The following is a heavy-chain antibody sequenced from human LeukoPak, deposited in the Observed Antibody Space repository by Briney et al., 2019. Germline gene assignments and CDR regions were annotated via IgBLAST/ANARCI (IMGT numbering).Heavy chain of an antibody. CDR2: ISWNSGSI. Sequence: PGRSLRLSCAASGFTFDDYAMHWVRQAPGKGLVWVSGISWNSGSIGYADSVKGRFTISRDNAKNPLYLQMNSLRAEDTALYYCAKDISLDSGFDYWGQGTLVTVSS. D-gene: IGHD4-17*01. V-gene: IGHV3-9*01. CDR3: AKDISLDSGFDY. J-gene: IGHJ4*02. CDR1: GFTFDDYA.